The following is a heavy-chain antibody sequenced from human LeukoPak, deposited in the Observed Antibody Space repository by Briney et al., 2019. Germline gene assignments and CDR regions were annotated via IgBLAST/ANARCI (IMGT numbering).Heavy chain of an antibody. Sequence: SETLSLTCTVSGGSISSYYWSWIRQPPGKGLEWIGYIYYSGSTNYNPSLKSRVTISVDTSKNQFSLKLSSVTAADTAVYYCAGATWYYGSGIDAFDIWGQGTMVTVSS. J-gene: IGHJ3*02. D-gene: IGHD3-10*01. CDR2: IYYSGST. CDR3: AGATWYYGSGIDAFDI. V-gene: IGHV4-59*01. CDR1: GGSISSYY.